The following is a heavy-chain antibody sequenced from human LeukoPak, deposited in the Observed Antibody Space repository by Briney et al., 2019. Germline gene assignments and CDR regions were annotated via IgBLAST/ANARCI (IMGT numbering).Heavy chain of an antibody. V-gene: IGHV1-2*02. CDR3: ARDFRSVSNRFDY. D-gene: IGHD3-3*01. Sequence: ASVKVSCKASGYTFTGYYMHWVRQAPGQGLEWMGWINPNSGGTNYAQKFQGRVTMTRDTSISTAYMELSRLRSDDTAVYYCARDFRSVSNRFDYWGQGTLVTVSS. CDR1: GYTFTGYY. CDR2: INPNSGGT. J-gene: IGHJ4*02.